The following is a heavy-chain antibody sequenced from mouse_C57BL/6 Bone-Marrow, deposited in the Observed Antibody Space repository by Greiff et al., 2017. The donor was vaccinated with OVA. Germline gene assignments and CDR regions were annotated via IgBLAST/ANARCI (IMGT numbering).Heavy chain of an antibody. Sequence: VKLMESGAELVKPGASVKISCKASGYAFSSYWMNWVKQRPGKGLEWIGQIYPGDGDTNYNGKFKGKATLTADKSSSTAYMQLSSLTSEDSAVYFCARSALYYYGSSHWYFDVWGTGTTVTVSS. D-gene: IGHD1-1*01. CDR2: IYPGDGDT. CDR1: GYAFSSYW. V-gene: IGHV1-80*01. J-gene: IGHJ1*03. CDR3: ARSALYYYGSSHWYFDV.